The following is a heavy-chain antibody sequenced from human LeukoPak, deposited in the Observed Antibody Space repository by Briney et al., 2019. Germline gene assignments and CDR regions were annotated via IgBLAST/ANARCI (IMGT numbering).Heavy chain of an antibody. CDR3: ARDAHYDFWSGYYSTWPLGY. CDR1: GFTFSSYS. V-gene: IGHV3-21*01. CDR2: IMSSISYI. J-gene: IGHJ4*02. D-gene: IGHD3-3*01. Sequence: GGSLRLSCPASGFTFSSYSINWVRQAPGRGLEWVSSIMSSISYIYYADSVKGRFTISRDNAKNSLYLQMNSLRAEDTAVYYCARDAHYDFWSGYYSTWPLGYWGERTLVTVSS.